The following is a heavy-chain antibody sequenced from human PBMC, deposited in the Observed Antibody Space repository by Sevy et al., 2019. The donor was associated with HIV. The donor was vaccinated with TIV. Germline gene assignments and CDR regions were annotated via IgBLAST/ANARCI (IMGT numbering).Heavy chain of an antibody. Sequence: GGSLRLSCSASGFPFSSFAMHWVRQAPGKGLEWVALIWYDGSQKYFADSLKGRLTISRDNSKKTLFLQMNSLRAEDTAVYYCARPILGVTTSTYFDSWGQGTLVTVSS. D-gene: IGHD1-26*01. CDR1: GFPFSSFA. V-gene: IGHV3-33*01. J-gene: IGHJ4*02. CDR2: IWYDGSQK. CDR3: ARPILGVTTSTYFDS.